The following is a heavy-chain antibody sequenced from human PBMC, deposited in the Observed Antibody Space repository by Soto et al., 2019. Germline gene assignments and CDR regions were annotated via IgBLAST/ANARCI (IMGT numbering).Heavy chain of an antibody. D-gene: IGHD3-3*01. CDR3: AKLRVLRFRPGHGAFEVNFDY. CDR2: ISGSGGST. Sequence: PGGSLRLSCAASGFTFSSYAMSWVRQAPGKGLEWVSAISGSGGSTYYADSVKGRFTISRDNSKNTLYLQMNSLRAEDTAVYYCAKLRVLRFRPGHGAFEVNFDYWGQGTLVTVSS. J-gene: IGHJ4*02. V-gene: IGHV3-23*01. CDR1: GFTFSSYA.